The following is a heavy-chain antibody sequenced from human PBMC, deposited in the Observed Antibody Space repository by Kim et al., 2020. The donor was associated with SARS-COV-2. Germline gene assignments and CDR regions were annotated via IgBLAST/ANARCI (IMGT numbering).Heavy chain of an antibody. V-gene: IGHV4-39*01. J-gene: IGHJ4*02. CDR3: ARHRYSYGFYYFDY. Sequence: NPSLKSRVTISVDTSKNQFSLKLSSVTAADTAVYYCARHRYSYGFYYFDYWGQGTLVTVAS. D-gene: IGHD5-18*01.